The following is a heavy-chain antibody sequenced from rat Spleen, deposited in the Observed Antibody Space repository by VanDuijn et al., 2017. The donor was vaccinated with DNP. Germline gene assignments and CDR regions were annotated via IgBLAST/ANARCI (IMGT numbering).Heavy chain of an antibody. V-gene: IGHV5-31*01. CDR1: GFIFSNNW. Sequence: EVQLVESGGGPVQPGRSLKLSCVASGFIFSNNWMTWIRQAPGKGLEWVASITNAGGSTYYPDSVKGRLTISRDSAKSTLYLQMNSLRSEDTATYYCTRINYGGYPSYAMDAWGQGTSVTVSS. CDR2: ITNAGGST. J-gene: IGHJ4*01. D-gene: IGHD1-11*01. CDR3: TRINYGGYPSYAMDA.